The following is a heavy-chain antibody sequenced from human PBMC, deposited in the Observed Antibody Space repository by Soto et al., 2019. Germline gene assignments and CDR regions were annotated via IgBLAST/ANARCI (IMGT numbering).Heavy chain of an antibody. V-gene: IGHV3-7*03. J-gene: IGHJ4*02. CDR3: AGWGGHDYNY. Sequence: EVQLLGSGGGLVQPGGSLRLSCVGSGFTFSTYWMNWVRQAPGKGLEWVANINPDGNVGTYVDSVRGRFTTSRDNAKNSLYLPMTSLRAGDTAVYFCAGWGGHDYNYWGQGIMVTVSS. D-gene: IGHD4-4*01. CDR2: INPDGNVG. CDR1: GFTFSTYW.